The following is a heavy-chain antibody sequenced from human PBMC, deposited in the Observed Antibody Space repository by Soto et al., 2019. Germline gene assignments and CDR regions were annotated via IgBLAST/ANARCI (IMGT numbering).Heavy chain of an antibody. CDR3: ARAYYDFWSGYSRGYYYNMDV. J-gene: IGHJ6*02. Sequence: GSPRLSCAASGFTFSTYWMSWVRQAPGKGLEWVANIKQDGSEKYYVDSVKGRFTISRDNAKDSLYLQMNSLRAEDTAVYYCARAYYDFWSGYSRGYYYNMDVWGQGTTVTVSS. CDR2: IKQDGSEK. D-gene: IGHD3-3*01. CDR1: GFTFSTYW. V-gene: IGHV3-7*01.